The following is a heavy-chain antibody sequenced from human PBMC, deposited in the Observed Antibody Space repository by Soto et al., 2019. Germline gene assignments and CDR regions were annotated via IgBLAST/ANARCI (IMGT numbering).Heavy chain of an antibody. D-gene: IGHD5-18*01. CDR2: ISYDGSHK. V-gene: IGHV3-30*03. CDR3: ARVRWIQLWSLDQ. CDR1: GCTFINYG. J-gene: IGHJ4*02. Sequence: QPGXSLQLACAGSGCTFINYGFNWVVQAPGKGLEWVAVISYDGSHKYYADSVKGRFTISRDNSNNMLYLQMDSLRAEDTAVYYCARVRWIQLWSLDQWGQGTLVTVSS.